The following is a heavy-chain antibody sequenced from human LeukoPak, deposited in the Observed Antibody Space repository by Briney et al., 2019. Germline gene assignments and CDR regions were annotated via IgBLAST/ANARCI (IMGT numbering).Heavy chain of an antibody. CDR1: GGSISSYY. J-gene: IGHJ5*02. Sequence: PSETLSLTCTVSGGSISSYYWSWLRQPPGQGLEWIGYIYYSGSTNYNPSLKSRVTISVDTSKNQFSLKLSSVTAADTAVYYCARGSDYVFSWFDPWGQGTLVTVSS. D-gene: IGHD3-16*01. CDR2: IYYSGST. V-gene: IGHV4-59*01. CDR3: ARGSDYVFSWFDP.